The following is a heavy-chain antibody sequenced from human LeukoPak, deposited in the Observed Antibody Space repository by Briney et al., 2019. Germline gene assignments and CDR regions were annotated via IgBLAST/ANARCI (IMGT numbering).Heavy chain of an antibody. CDR3: AKGIYGSGSYYMDV. Sequence: GGSLRLSCVASGFTFSTYNMNWVRQAPGKGLEWVSYIDRSSSTIYYADSVKGRFTISRDNAKNSLDLQMNSLRAEDTAVFYCAKGIYGSGSYYMDVWGKGTTVTVSS. CDR1: GFTFSTYN. D-gene: IGHD3-10*01. CDR2: IDRSSSTI. V-gene: IGHV3-48*01. J-gene: IGHJ6*03.